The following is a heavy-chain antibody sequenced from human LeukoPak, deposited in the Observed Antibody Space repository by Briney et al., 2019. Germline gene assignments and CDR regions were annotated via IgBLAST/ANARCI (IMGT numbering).Heavy chain of an antibody. D-gene: IGHD3-22*01. J-gene: IGHJ4*02. CDR1: GFTFSSYG. CDR2: IWYDGSNK. CDR3: AREQKFNYYDSSGYPDY. V-gene: IGHV3-33*01. Sequence: PGGSLRLSCAASGFTFSSYGMHWVRQAPGKGLEWVAVIWYDGSNKYYADSEKGRFTISRDNSKNTLYLQMNSLRAEDTAVYYCAREQKFNYYDSSGYPDYWGQGTLVTVSS.